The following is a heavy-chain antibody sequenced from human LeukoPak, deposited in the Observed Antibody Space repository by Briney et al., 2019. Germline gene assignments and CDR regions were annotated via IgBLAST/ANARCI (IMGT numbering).Heavy chain of an antibody. CDR2: IYRGGTT. D-gene: IGHD1-1*01. V-gene: IGHV3-53*01. CDR1: GFILSDYW. J-gene: IGHJ3*02. CDR3: AGVKTGTTTLGAFDI. Sequence: PGGSLRLSCAASGFILSDYWMSWVRQAPGKGLEWVSLIYRGGTTYYADSVKGRFTISRDISMNTLYLQMNSLRPEDTAVYYCAGVKTGTTTLGAFDIWGQGTMVTVSS.